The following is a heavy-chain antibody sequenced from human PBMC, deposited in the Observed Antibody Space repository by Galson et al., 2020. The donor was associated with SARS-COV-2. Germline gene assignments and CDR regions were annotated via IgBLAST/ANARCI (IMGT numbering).Heavy chain of an antibody. D-gene: IGHD3-3*01. CDR2: ISGSGGST. CDR3: AKPKGGYDFRSGYPFDY. V-gene: IGHV3-23*01. Sequence: GGSLSLSCAASGFTYSSYAMSWVRQAPGKGLEWVSDISGSGGSTYYADSVKGRFTISRDNSKNTLFLQMSGLRAEDTAVYYCAKPKGGYDFRSGYPFDYWGQGTLVTVSS. J-gene: IGHJ4*02. CDR1: GFTYSSYA.